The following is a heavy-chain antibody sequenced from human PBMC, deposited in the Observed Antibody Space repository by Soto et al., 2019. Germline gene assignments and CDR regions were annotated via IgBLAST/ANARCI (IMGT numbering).Heavy chain of an antibody. J-gene: IGHJ4*02. CDR1: GASLSSISYY. CDR2: IFFTGNI. Sequence: LSLTCTVSGASLSSISYYWGWIRQPPVKGLEWVGSIFFTGNIYYNPSLKSRVTISVDTSRNQFSLMVNSVTAADTAVYYCASRHCSGGRCYNHGFDSGGQGALV. V-gene: IGHV4-39*01. D-gene: IGHD2-15*01. CDR3: ASRHCSGGRCYNHGFDS.